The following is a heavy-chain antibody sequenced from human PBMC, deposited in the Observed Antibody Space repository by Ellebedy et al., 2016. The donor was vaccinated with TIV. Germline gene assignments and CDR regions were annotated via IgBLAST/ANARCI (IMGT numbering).Heavy chain of an antibody. CDR2: ISANTGAT. D-gene: IGHD2-8*02. Sequence: ASVKVSCKTSGYTFIGYGINWVRQAPGQGLEWMGWISANTGATNYAQNFQGWVTMTRDTSISTAYLELTTLKSDDTAVYYCARGQSFQYWLNLDYWGQGTLVTVSS. CDR3: ARGQSFQYWLNLDY. CDR1: GYTFIGYG. V-gene: IGHV1-2*04. J-gene: IGHJ4*02.